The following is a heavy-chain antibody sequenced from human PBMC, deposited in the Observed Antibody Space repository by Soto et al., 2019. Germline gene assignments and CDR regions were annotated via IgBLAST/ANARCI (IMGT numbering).Heavy chain of an antibody. CDR3: ARENNVLPGGYFDY. J-gene: IGHJ4*02. CDR2: IYHSGST. CDR1: GGSISSGGYS. V-gene: IGHV4-30-2*01. Sequence: SVTLSTTCAVTGGSISSGGYSWSWIRQPPGKGLEWIGYIYHSGSTYYNPSLKSRVTISVDRSKNQFSLRRSSVTAADTAVYYCARENNVLPGGYFDYWGLGTLVTVSS. D-gene: IGHD3-10*01.